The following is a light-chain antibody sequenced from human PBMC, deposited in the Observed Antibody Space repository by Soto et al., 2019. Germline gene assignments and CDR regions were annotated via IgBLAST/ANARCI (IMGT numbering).Light chain of an antibody. J-gene: IGLJ1*01. Sequence: QSVLTQPPPVSGAPGQRATISCTGSSSKIGAGYDVHWYLQLPGTAPKLLIYGNTNRPSGVPDRFSGSKSGSSASLAITGLQAEDEADYYCQSHDSSLHASVFGTGTKVTVL. V-gene: IGLV1-40*01. CDR1: SSKIGAGYD. CDR2: GNT. CDR3: QSHDSSLHASV.